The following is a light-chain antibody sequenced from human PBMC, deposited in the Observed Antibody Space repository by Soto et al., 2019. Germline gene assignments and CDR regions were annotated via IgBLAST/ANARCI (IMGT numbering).Light chain of an antibody. V-gene: IGLV2-23*01. CDR1: SSDVEGYNL. CDR2: EGS. Sequence: QSALTQPASVSGSPGQSITISCTGTSSDVEGYNLVSWYQQHPGNAPKLMIFEGSKRPSGVSNRFSGSKSGNTASLTISGLQDEDEASYYCCSYAGGSPSLVFGGGTKLTVL. J-gene: IGLJ3*02. CDR3: CSYAGGSPSLV.